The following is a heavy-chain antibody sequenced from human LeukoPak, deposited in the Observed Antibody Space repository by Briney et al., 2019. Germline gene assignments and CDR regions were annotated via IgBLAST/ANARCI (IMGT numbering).Heavy chain of an antibody. CDR1: GYTFTSYG. Sequence: GASVKVSCKASGYTFTSYGISWVRQAPGQGLEWMGWISAYNGNTNYAQKLQGRVTMTTDTSTSTAYMELRSLRSDDTAVYYCARRYCSSTSCLNFDYWGQGTLVTVSS. D-gene: IGHD2-2*01. V-gene: IGHV1-18*01. J-gene: IGHJ4*02. CDR2: ISAYNGNT. CDR3: ARRYCSSTSCLNFDY.